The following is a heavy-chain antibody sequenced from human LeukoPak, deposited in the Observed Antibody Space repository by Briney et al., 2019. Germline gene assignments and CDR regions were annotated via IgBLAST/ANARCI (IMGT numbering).Heavy chain of an antibody. CDR3: ARLYCSSTSCYAGNFDY. CDR1: GYTFTSYG. Sequence: ASVKVSCKASGYTFTSYGISWVRQAPGQGLELLGWISAYNGNTNYAQKLQGRVSLTTDTSTSTAYMELRSLRSEDTAVYYCARLYCSSTSCYAGNFDYWGQGTLVTVSS. CDR2: ISAYNGNT. D-gene: IGHD2-2*01. J-gene: IGHJ4*02. V-gene: IGHV1-18*01.